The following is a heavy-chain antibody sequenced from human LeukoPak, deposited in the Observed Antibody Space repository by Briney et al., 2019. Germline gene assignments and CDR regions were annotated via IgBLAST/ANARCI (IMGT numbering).Heavy chain of an antibody. D-gene: IGHD3/OR15-3a*01. J-gene: IGHJ4*02. V-gene: IGHV3-9*01. CDR3: AKVGIFGLVTYYFDY. Sequence: GGSLRLSCAASGFTFDEYAMHWVRQAPGKGLEWVSSISWNSGLINYADSVKGRFTISRDNAENSLYLQMNSLKAEDTAFYYCAKVGIFGLVTYYFDYWGRGTLVTVSS. CDR2: ISWNSGLI. CDR1: GFTFDEYA.